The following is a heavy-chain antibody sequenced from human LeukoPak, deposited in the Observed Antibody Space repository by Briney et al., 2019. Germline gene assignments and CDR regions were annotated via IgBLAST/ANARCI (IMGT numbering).Heavy chain of an antibody. D-gene: IGHD6-13*01. CDR3: VKDLQYSSSPH. CDR1: GFTFSRYA. Sequence: PGGSLRLSCSASGFTFSRYAMHWVRQAPGKRLEYVSSNGDDTYNADSVWGRFTISRDNSENTLYLQMTSLRPEDTAVYYCVKDLQYSSSPHWGQGTLVTVSS. J-gene: IGHJ4*02. V-gene: IGHV3-64D*06. CDR2: NGDDT.